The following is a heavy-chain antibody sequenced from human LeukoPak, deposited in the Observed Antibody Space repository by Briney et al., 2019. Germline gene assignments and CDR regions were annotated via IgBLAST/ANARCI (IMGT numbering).Heavy chain of an antibody. D-gene: IGHD3-22*01. V-gene: IGHV4-31*03. J-gene: IGHJ6*02. CDR2: ISYSGST. CDR3: ARILYDSSGYHGYYYGMDV. Sequence: SETLSLTCTVSGDSISSGGYYWSWIRQHPGKGLEWIGYISYSGSTYYNSSLKSRVTISLDTSKNQFSLKLSSVTAADTAVYYCARILYDSSGYHGYYYGMDVWGQGTTVTVSS. CDR1: GDSISSGGYY.